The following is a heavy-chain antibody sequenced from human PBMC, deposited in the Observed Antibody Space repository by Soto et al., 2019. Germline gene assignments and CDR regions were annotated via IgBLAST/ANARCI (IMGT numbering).Heavy chain of an antibody. J-gene: IGHJ2*01. CDR3: ARGGSLYWYFDL. D-gene: IGHD1-26*01. Sequence: ASVKVSCKASGYTFTNYAMHWVRQAPGQRLEWMGWINAGNGNTKHSQKFQGRVTITRDTSASTAYMELSSLRSEDTAVYYCARGGSLYWYFDLWGRGTLVTVSS. CDR1: GYTFTNYA. V-gene: IGHV1-3*01. CDR2: INAGNGNT.